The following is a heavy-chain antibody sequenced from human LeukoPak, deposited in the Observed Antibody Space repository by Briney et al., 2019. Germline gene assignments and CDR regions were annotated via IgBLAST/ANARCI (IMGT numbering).Heavy chain of an antibody. CDR1: GFTFSTFS. CDR3: ARGPAAAIDY. Sequence: GGSLRLSCAASGFTFSTFSMNWVRQTPGKGLEWVSAISGSGSDIYYADSVKGRFTISRDNPKRSLYLQMNSLRAEDTAVYYCARGPAAAIDYWGQGTLVTVSS. D-gene: IGHD2-2*01. V-gene: IGHV3-21*01. CDR2: ISGSGSDI. J-gene: IGHJ4*02.